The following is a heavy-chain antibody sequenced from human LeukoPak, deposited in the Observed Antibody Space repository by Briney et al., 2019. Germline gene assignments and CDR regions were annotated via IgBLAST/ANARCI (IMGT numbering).Heavy chain of an antibody. J-gene: IGHJ6*03. CDR1: GGSISSYY. CDR2: IYCSGST. CDR3: ARRGIAVAGSYYYYYMDV. D-gene: IGHD6-19*01. V-gene: IGHV4-59*08. Sequence: SETLSLTCTVSGGSISSYYWSWIRQPPGKGLEWIGYIYCSGSTNYNPSLKSRVTISVDTSKNQFSLKLSSVTAADTAVYYCARRGIAVAGSYYYYYMDVWGKGTTVTVSS.